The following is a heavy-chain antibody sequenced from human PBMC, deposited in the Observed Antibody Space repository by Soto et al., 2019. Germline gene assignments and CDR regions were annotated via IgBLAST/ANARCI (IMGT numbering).Heavy chain of an antibody. J-gene: IGHJ5*02. Sequence: PSETLSLTCTVSGDSIISRSYYWGWVRQPPGKGLEWIGSVYYSVSTYYNPSLKSRVTISVDTSKNQLSLKLTSMTAADTAVYYCVRGSAPRAWGQGTLVTVSS. CDR3: VRGSAPRA. CDR1: GDSIISRSYY. V-gene: IGHV4-39*02. CDR2: VYYSVST.